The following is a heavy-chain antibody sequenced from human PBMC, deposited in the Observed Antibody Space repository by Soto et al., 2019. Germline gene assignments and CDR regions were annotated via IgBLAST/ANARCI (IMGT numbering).Heavy chain of an antibody. CDR2: ISGSGAGT. D-gene: IGHD6-19*01. J-gene: IGHJ4*02. CDR3: AKDALTVAGNNFDS. CDR1: GFTFTTYA. V-gene: IGHV3-23*01. Sequence: LLESGGGLVQPGGSLRLSCAASGFTFTTYAMGWVRQAPGKGLEWVSSISGSGAGTFYADSVKGRFTISRDNAKKMVYLQMNGLGADDTALYYCAKDALTVAGNNFDSWGQGTLVTVSS.